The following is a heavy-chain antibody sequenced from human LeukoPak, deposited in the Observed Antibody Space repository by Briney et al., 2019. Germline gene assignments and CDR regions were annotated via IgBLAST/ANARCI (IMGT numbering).Heavy chain of an antibody. J-gene: IGHJ6*03. V-gene: IGHV4-34*01. D-gene: IGHD5-18*01. Sequence: PSETLSLTCAVYGGSFSGYYWSWIRQPPGKGLEWIGEINHSGSTNYNPSLKSRVTISVDTSKNQFSLKLSSVTAADTAVYYCARRRYSYGWGSYYYYMDVWGKGTTVTISS. CDR3: ARRRYSYGWGSYYYYMDV. CDR2: INHSGST. CDR1: GGSFSGYY.